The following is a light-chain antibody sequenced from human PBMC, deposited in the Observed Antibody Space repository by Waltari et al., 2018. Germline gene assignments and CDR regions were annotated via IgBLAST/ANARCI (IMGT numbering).Light chain of an antibody. CDR1: QSVSSY. V-gene: IGKV3-20*01. CDR2: HAS. CDR3: HQCVESPAT. Sequence: EIVLTQSPGTVSLSPGDRATFSCWASQSVSSYLAWSQQKPGQAPRLLIYHASTRATGIPDRFSGSGSGTDFSLTISRLEPEDFAMYYCHQCVESPATFGQGTKVEIK. J-gene: IGKJ1*01.